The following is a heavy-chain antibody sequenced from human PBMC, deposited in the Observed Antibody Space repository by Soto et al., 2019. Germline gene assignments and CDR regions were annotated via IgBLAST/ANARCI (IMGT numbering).Heavy chain of an antibody. CDR2: INPNSGGT. Sequence: ASVKVSCKASGYTFTGYYMHWVRQAPGQGLEWMGWINPNSGGTNYAQKFQGWVTMTRDTSISTAYMELSRLRSDDTAVYYCARGNYGSGSYSIDFDYWGQGTLVTVSS. V-gene: IGHV1-2*04. CDR3: ARGNYGSGSYSIDFDY. CDR1: GYTFTGYY. D-gene: IGHD3-10*01. J-gene: IGHJ4*02.